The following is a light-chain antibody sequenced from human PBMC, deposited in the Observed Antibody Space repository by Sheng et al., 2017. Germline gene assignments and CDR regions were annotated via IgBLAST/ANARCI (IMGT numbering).Light chain of an antibody. V-gene: IGLV3-25*03. CDR2: KDT. Sequence: SYELTQPPSVSVSPGQTARIICSGDALPKKYAYWYQQKPGQAPLLVIYKDTARPSGIPERFSGSNSGTTVTLTISGVQAEDEADYYCQSADSSGTWVFGRRDQADRP. CDR3: QSADSSGTWV. CDR1: ALPKKY. J-gene: IGLJ3*02.